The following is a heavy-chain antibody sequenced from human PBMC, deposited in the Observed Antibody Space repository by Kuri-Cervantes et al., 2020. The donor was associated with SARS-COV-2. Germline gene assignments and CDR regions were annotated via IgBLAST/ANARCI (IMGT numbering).Heavy chain of an antibody. CDR3: ARSAQGYCSGGSCYLDYYYYYGMDV. J-gene: IGHJ6*02. CDR2: ISSSSSYI. D-gene: IGHD2-15*01. V-gene: IGHV3-21*01. Sequence: ETLSLTCAAPGFTFSSYSMNWVRQAPGKGLEWVSSISSSSSYIYYADSVKGRFTISRDNAKNSLYLQMNSLRAEDTAVYYCARSAQGYCSGGSCYLDYYYYYGMDVWGQGTTVTVSS. CDR1: GFTFSSYS.